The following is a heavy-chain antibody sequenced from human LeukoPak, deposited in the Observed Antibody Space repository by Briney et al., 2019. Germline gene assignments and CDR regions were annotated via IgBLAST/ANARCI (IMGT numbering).Heavy chain of an antibody. CDR2: IYSGGST. Sequence: PGRSLRLSCAASGFTFSDYYMSWVRQAPGKGLEWVSVIYSGGSTYYADSVKGRFTISRDNSKNTLYLQMNSLRAEDTAVYYCARGWELPYYFDYWGQGTLVTVSS. CDR1: GFTFSDYY. V-gene: IGHV3-53*01. J-gene: IGHJ4*02. CDR3: ARGWELPYYFDY. D-gene: IGHD1-26*01.